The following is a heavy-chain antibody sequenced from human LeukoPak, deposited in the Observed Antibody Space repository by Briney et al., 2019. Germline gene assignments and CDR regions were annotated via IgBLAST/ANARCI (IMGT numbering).Heavy chain of an antibody. Sequence: GESLQISCKGSGYSFTSYWIGWVRQMPGKGLEWMGIIYPGDSDTRYSPSFQGQVTISADKSISTAYLQWSSLKASDTAMYYCARQVERSGWAPLDYWGQGTLVSVSS. CDR2: IYPGDSDT. CDR1: GYSFTSYW. D-gene: IGHD6-19*01. J-gene: IGHJ4*02. CDR3: ARQVERSGWAPLDY. V-gene: IGHV5-51*01.